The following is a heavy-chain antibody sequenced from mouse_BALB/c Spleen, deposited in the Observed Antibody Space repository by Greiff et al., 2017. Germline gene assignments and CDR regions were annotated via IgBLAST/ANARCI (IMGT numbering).Heavy chain of an antibody. CDR2: IWAGGST. J-gene: IGHJ2*01. D-gene: IGHD2-3*01. V-gene: IGHV2-9*02. CDR1: GFSLTSYG. CDR3: ARERSNMTYFDY. Sequence: QVQLKESGPGLVAPSQSLSITCTVSGFSLTSYGVHRVRQPPGKGLEWLGVIWAGGSTNYNSALMSRLSISKDNSKSQVFLKMNSLQTDDTAMFYCARERSNMTYFDYWGQGTTLTVAS.